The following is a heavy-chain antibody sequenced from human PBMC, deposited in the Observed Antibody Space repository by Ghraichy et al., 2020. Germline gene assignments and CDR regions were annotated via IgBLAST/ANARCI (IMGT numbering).Heavy chain of an antibody. Sequence: GGSLRLSCATSGFTFDDYAMHWVRQAPGKGLEWVSGISWKSDNIGYADSVKGRFTISRDNAKNSLFLQMNSLRPEDTALYYCAKEDCSGGSCFVYWGQGTLVTVSS. CDR3: AKEDCSGGSCFVY. J-gene: IGHJ4*02. V-gene: IGHV3-9*01. CDR2: ISWKSDNI. CDR1: GFTFDDYA. D-gene: IGHD2-15*01.